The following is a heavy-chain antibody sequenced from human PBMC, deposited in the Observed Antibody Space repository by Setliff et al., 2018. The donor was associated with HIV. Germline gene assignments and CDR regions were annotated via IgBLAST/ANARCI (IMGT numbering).Heavy chain of an antibody. D-gene: IGHD6-19*01. V-gene: IGHV4-38-2*02. J-gene: IGHJ4*02. CDR1: TYSISSGYY. Sequence: PSETLSLPCAVSTYSISSGYYWGWIRQPPGKGMEWIGSIHHSGNTYYNPSLKSRVTISVDTSKNQFSLKLTSVTAADTAVYYCARDRAYSSGWYDYWGQGTLVTVSS. CDR3: ARDRAYSSGWYDY. CDR2: IHHSGNT.